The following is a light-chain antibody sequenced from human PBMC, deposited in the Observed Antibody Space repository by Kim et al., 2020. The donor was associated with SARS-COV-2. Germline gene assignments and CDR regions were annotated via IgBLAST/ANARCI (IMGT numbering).Light chain of an antibody. CDR1: QNIITW. V-gene: IGKV1-5*03. CDR3: QQYNFYPYT. CDR2: KAS. Sequence: DVQMTQSPSTLSASVGDRVTIVCRASQNIITWLAWYQQKPGKAPRALIYKASTLESGVPSRFSGNGSGTEFALTITSLQPDDFATYYCQQYNFYPYTFGQGTKLEI. J-gene: IGKJ2*01.